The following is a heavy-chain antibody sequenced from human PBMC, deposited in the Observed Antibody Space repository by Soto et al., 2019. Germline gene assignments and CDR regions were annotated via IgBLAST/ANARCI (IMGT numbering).Heavy chain of an antibody. D-gene: IGHD2-15*01. J-gene: IGHJ4*02. CDR1: GFTFSSYG. CDR2: IWYDGSNK. Sequence: GGSLRLSCAASGFTFSSYGMHWVRQAPGKGLEWVAVIWYDGSNKYYADSVKGRFTISRDNSKNTLYLQMNSLRAEDTAVYYCARDPLVVAPSEFDYWDQGTLVTVSS. V-gene: IGHV3-33*01. CDR3: ARDPLVVAPSEFDY.